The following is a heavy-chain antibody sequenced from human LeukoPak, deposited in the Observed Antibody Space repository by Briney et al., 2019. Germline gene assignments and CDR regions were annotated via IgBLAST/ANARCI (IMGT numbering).Heavy chain of an antibody. CDR2: INHSGST. CDR1: GGSFSGYY. D-gene: IGHD1-26*01. J-gene: IGHJ3*02. CDR3: ARRRRIVGATPGAFDI. V-gene: IGHV4-34*01. Sequence: PSETLSLTCAVYGGSFSGYYWSWIRQPPSQALEWIGEINHSGSTNYNPSLRSRVTISVDTSKNQFSLKLSSVTAADTAVYYCARRRRIVGATPGAFDIWGQGTMVTVSS.